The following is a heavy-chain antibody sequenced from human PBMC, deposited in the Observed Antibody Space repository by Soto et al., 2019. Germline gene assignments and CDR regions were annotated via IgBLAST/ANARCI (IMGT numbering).Heavy chain of an antibody. V-gene: IGHV1-2*02. CDR1: GYTFTGYY. Sequence: RASVKVSCKASGYTFTGYYMHWVRQAPGQGLEWMGWINPNSGGTNYAQKFQGRVTMTRDTSISTAYMELSRLRSDDTAVYYCAREAGITGTSGSGWFDPWGQGTLVTVSS. D-gene: IGHD1-7*01. CDR3: AREAGITGTSGSGWFDP. CDR2: INPNSGGT. J-gene: IGHJ5*02.